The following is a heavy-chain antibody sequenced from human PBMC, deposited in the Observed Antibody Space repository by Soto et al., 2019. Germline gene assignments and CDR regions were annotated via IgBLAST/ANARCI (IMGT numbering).Heavy chain of an antibody. Sequence: QLQLQESGPGLVKPSETLSLTCTVSGGSMRRTSYYWAWIRQPPGKGLEWIATIYYTGTAYYNPSLKSRVSLSVDTSQDQFSLNLTSVTAADTAVYYCASQMGFVAVTGIGPSFDYWGQGTLVTVSS. CDR2: IYYTGTA. J-gene: IGHJ4*02. CDR1: GGSMRRTSYY. D-gene: IGHD2-21*02. CDR3: ASQMGFVAVTGIGPSFDY. V-gene: IGHV4-39*01.